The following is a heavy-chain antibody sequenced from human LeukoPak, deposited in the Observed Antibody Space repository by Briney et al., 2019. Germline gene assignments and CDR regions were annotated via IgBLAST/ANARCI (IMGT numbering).Heavy chain of an antibody. V-gene: IGHV3-21*01. CDR3: ARDSPVGANFDY. D-gene: IGHD1-26*01. CDR2: ISSSSSYI. CDR1: GFTLSSYS. J-gene: IGHJ4*02. Sequence: GGSLRLSCAASGFTLSSYSMNWVRQTPGKGLEWVSSISSSSSYIYYADSVKGRFTISRDNAKSSLYLQMNSLRAEDTAVYYCARDSPVGANFDYWGQGTLVTVSS.